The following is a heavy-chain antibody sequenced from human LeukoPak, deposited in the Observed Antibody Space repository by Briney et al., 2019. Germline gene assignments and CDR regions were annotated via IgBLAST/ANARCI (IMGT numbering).Heavy chain of an antibody. J-gene: IGHJ4*02. CDR3: ARDPRAPYCGGDCPLFDY. V-gene: IGHV1-69*04. CDR1: GYTFTGYY. CDR2: IIPILGIA. Sequence: SVKVSCKASGYTFTGYYMHWVRQAPGQGLEWMGRIIPILGIANYAQKFQGRVTITADKSTSTAYMELSSLRSEDTAVYYCARDPRAPYCGGDCPLFDYWGQGTLVTVSS. D-gene: IGHD2-21*02.